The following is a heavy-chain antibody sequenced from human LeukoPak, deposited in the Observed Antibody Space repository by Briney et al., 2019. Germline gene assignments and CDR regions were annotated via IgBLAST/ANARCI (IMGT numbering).Heavy chain of an antibody. D-gene: IGHD2-15*01. CDR2: ISSSGDSV. Sequence: GGSLRLPCAASGFPFRSYAMNWVRQAPGKGLEWVSAISSSGDSVYYADSVKGRFTISSDNSKNTLYLQMNSLRIDDTAVYYCGKVGQLSSSLRGQGTLVTVSS. CDR3: GKVGQLSSSL. J-gene: IGHJ4*02. V-gene: IGHV3-23*01. CDR1: GFPFRSYA.